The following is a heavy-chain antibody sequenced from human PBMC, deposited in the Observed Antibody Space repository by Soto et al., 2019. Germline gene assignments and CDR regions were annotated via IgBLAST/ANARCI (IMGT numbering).Heavy chain of an antibody. Sequence: ASVKVSCKASGGTFSSYAISWVRQAPGQGLEWMGGIIPIFGTANYAQKFQGRVTITADKSTSTAYMELSSLRSEDTAVYYCARDNKGTGGLGIVVVPAARAFGYYGMDVWGQGTTVTVSS. CDR3: ARDNKGTGGLGIVVVPAARAFGYYGMDV. V-gene: IGHV1-69*06. D-gene: IGHD2-2*03. J-gene: IGHJ6*02. CDR2: IIPIFGTA. CDR1: GGTFSSYA.